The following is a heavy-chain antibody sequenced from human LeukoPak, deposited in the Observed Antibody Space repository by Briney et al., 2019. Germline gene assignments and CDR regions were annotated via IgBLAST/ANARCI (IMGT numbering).Heavy chain of an antibody. CDR3: ARGRFGVVITDAFDI. D-gene: IGHD3-3*01. CDR1: GGSISSGDYY. V-gene: IGHV4-30-4*01. J-gene: IGHJ3*02. Sequence: SETLSLPCTVSGGSISSGDYYWSWIRQPPGKGLEWIGYIYYSWSTYYNPSLKSRITISVDTSKNQFSLKLSSVTAADTAVYYCARGRFGVVITDAFDIWGQGTMVTVSS. CDR2: IYYSWST.